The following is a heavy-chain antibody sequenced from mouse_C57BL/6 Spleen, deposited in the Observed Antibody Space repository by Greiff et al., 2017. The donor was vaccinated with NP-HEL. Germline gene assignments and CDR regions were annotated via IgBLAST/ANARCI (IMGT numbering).Heavy chain of an antibody. V-gene: IGHV5-17*03. CDR1: GFTFSDYG. CDR2: ISSGGDYI. J-gene: IGHJ3*01. CDR3: TRGQLRLPWFAY. Sequence: DVMLVESGGGLVKPGGSLKLSCAASGFTFSDYGMHWVRQAPEKGLEWVAYISSGGDYIYYADTVKGRFTISRDNARNTLYLQMSSLKSEDTAMYYCTRGQLRLPWFAYWGQGTLVTVSA. D-gene: IGHD3-2*02.